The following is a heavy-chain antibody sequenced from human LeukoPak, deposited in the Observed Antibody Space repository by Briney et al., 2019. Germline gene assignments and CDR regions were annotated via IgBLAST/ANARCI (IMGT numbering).Heavy chain of an antibody. CDR2: IYSGGST. J-gene: IGHJ4*02. CDR1: GFTVCSYY. V-gene: IGHV3-66*01. CDR3: TRAGQWTYGFQDY. D-gene: IGHD3-10*01. Sequence: PGGSLTLSCAASGFTVCSYYMSWVRQAPGKGLEWVSIIYSGGSTYYADSVKGRFTISRDNSISGDNSKRTLFLQMNSLRAEDTAVYYCTRAGQWTYGFQDYWGEGPLVTVSS.